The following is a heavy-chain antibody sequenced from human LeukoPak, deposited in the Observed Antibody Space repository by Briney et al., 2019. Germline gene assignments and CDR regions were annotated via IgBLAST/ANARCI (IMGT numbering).Heavy chain of an antibody. J-gene: IGHJ4*02. CDR2: ISGSGGST. CDR1: GFTFSSYA. Sequence: GGSLRLSCAASGFTFSSYAMSWVRQAPGKGLEWVSAISGSGGSTYYADSVKGRFTISRDNTKNSLYLQMNGLRAEDTAVYYCARTRSGGYLTFDYWGQGILVTVSS. D-gene: IGHD3-22*01. V-gene: IGHV3-23*01. CDR3: ARTRSGGYLTFDY.